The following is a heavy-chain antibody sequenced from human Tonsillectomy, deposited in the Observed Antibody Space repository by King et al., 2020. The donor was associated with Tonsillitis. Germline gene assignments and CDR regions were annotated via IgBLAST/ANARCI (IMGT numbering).Heavy chain of an antibody. J-gene: IGHJ4*02. CDR2: IYYSGST. D-gene: IGHD5-18*01. Sequence: QLQESGPGLVKPSETLSLTCTVSGGSIGSYYWSWIRQPPGKGLEWIGYIYYSGSTNYNPSLKSRVTISVDTSKNQFSLKLTSVTAADTAVYYCARNGGYSYALDYWGQGTLVTVSS. V-gene: IGHV4-59*01. CDR1: GGSIGSYY. CDR3: ARNGGYSYALDY.